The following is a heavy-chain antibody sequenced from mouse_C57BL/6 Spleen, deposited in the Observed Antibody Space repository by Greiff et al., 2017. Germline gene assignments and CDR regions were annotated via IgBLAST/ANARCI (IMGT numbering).Heavy chain of an antibody. D-gene: IGHD2-3*01. Sequence: QVQLQQSGAELVRPGASVTLSCKASGYTFTDYEMHWVKQTPVHGLEWIGAIDPETGGTAYNQKFKGKAILTADKSSSTAYMELRSLTSEDSAVYYCTREDDGPHYYAMDYWGQGTSVTVSS. CDR3: TREDDGPHYYAMDY. J-gene: IGHJ4*01. CDR2: IDPETGGT. CDR1: GYTFTDYE. V-gene: IGHV1-15*01.